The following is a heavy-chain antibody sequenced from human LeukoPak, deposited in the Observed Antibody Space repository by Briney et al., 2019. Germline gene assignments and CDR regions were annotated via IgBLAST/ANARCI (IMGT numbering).Heavy chain of an antibody. J-gene: IGHJ4*02. CDR2: ISGSGGST. CDR3: ARAYSSSWPEFDY. Sequence: GGSLRLSCAASGFPFSTYAMSWVRQAPGKGLEWVSTISGSGGSTYYADSVKGRFTISRDNAKNSLYLQMNSLRAEGTAVYYCARAYSSSWPEFDYWGQGTLVTVSS. V-gene: IGHV3-23*01. CDR1: GFPFSTYA. D-gene: IGHD6-13*01.